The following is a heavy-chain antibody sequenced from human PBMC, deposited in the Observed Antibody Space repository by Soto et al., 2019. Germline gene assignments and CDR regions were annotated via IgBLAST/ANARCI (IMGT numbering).Heavy chain of an antibody. CDR3: ARSGAGSGWL. J-gene: IGHJ4*02. D-gene: IGHD6-19*01. CDR2: VSYSGST. CDR1: GDSVGSFGYY. V-gene: IGHV4-61*08. Sequence: SETLSLTCTVSGDSVGSFGYYWSWNRQPPGKALEWIAYVSYSGSTSYTPSLTSRVTISRDTSRNQFSLKLTSVTAADTAVYYCARSGAGSGWLGGQGTLVTVSS.